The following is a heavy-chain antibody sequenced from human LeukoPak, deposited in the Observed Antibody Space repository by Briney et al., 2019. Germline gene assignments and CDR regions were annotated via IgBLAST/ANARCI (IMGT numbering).Heavy chain of an antibody. D-gene: IGHD6-13*01. CDR2: ISYDGSNK. CDR3: AKGAAAGRLIYYFDY. J-gene: IGHJ4*02. V-gene: IGHV3-30*04. Sequence: GGSLRLSCAASGFTFSSYAMHWVRQAPGKGLEWVAVISYDGSNKYYADSVKGRFTISRDNSKNTLYLQMNSLRAEDTAVYYCAKGAAAGRLIYYFDYWGQGTLVTVSS. CDR1: GFTFSSYA.